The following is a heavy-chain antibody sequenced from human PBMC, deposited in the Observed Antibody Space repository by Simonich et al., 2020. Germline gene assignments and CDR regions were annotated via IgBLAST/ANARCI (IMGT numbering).Heavy chain of an antibody. Sequence: EVQLVESGGGLVQPGGSLRLSCAASGFTFSSYWMSWVRQAPGKGLEWVANIKQDGSEKYYVDPVKGRFTISRDNAKNALYLQMNSLRAEDTAVYYCARDGLGTAYYYYMDVWGKGTTGTVSS. CDR3: ARDGLGTAYYYYMDV. D-gene: IGHD7-27*01. J-gene: IGHJ6*03. CDR1: GFTFSSYW. V-gene: IGHV3-7*01. CDR2: IKQDGSEK.